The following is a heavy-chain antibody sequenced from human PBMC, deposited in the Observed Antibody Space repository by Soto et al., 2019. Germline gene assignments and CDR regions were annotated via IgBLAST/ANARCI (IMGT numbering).Heavy chain of an antibody. V-gene: IGHV1-46*01. Sequence: XSGKGSCKASGCPFTKYYVHWVRQAPGQGLEWMGIIDPSGGSTSYSRKFQGRLTMTRDTSTSTVYMEVSSLRSEDTAVYYCARERDTGVNLYYFDKWAQGTLVTVSS. CDR2: IDPSGGST. D-gene: IGHD1-1*01. CDR1: GCPFTKYY. J-gene: IGHJ4*02. CDR3: ARERDTGVNLYYFDK.